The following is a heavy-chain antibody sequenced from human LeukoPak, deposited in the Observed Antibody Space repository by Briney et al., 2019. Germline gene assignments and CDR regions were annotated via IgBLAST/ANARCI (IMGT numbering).Heavy chain of an antibody. J-gene: IGHJ4*02. D-gene: IGHD3-22*01. CDR2: IHYSGST. Sequence: SETLSLTCTVSGGSINSYYWSWIRQPPGKGLEWIGCIHYSGSTNYNPSLKSRVTISVDTSKNPFYLRLSSVTAADTAVYYCARVRDRSSYFYDFDYWGQGTLVTVSS. CDR1: GGSINSYY. CDR3: ARVRDRSSYFYDFDY. V-gene: IGHV4-59*01.